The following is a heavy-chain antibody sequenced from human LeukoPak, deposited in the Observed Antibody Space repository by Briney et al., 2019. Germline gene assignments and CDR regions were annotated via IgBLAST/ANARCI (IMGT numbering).Heavy chain of an antibody. CDR3: ARHYYYDSSGYYFVSALDY. J-gene: IGHJ4*02. CDR1: GFTFSSYS. V-gene: IGHV3-21*01. D-gene: IGHD3-22*01. Sequence: GGSLRLSCAASGFTFSSYSMNWVRQAPGKGLERVSSISSSSSYIYYADSVKGRFTISRDNAKNSLYLQMNSLRAEDTAVYYCARHYYYDSSGYYFVSALDYWGQGTLVTVSS. CDR2: ISSSSSYI.